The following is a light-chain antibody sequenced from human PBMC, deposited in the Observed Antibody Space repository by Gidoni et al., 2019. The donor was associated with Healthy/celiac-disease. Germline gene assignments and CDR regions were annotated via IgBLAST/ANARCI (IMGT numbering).Light chain of an antibody. CDR3: QQYNNWPPWT. J-gene: IGKJ1*01. CDR1: QRVSSN. V-gene: IGKV3-15*01. Sequence: EIVMTQSPATLSVSPGERATLSCRASQRVSSNLAWYQQKPGQAPRLLIYGAYTRATGIPARFSGSGSGTEFTLTISSLQSEDFAVDYCQQYNNWPPWTFGQGTKVEIK. CDR2: GAY.